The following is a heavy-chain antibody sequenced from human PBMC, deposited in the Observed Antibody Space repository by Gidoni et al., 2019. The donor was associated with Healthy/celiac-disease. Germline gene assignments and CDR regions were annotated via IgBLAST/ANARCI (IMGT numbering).Heavy chain of an antibody. CDR2: IRSKANSYAT. CDR3: TRQDSSSWYYFDY. Sequence: EVQLVASGGGLVQPGGSLKLSCAASGFTFSGSAMHWVRQASGKGLEWVGRIRSKANSYATAYAASVKGRFTISRDDSKNTAYLQMNSLKTEDTAVYYCTRQDSSSWYYFDYWGQGTLVTVSS. J-gene: IGHJ4*02. V-gene: IGHV3-73*01. D-gene: IGHD6-13*01. CDR1: GFTFSGSA.